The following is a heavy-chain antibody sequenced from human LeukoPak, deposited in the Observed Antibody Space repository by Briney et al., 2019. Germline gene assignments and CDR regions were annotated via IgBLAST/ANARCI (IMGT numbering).Heavy chain of an antibody. V-gene: IGHV3-48*01. Sequence: GGSLRLSCAASGFTFSSYSMNWVRQAPGKGLEWVSYISSGSSTIYYADSVKGRFTISRDSAKNSLYLQMNSLRAEDTAVYYCARVRSVPDYRGQGTLVTVSS. J-gene: IGHJ4*02. CDR2: ISSGSSTI. D-gene: IGHD3-10*01. CDR3: ARVRSVPDY. CDR1: GFTFSSYS.